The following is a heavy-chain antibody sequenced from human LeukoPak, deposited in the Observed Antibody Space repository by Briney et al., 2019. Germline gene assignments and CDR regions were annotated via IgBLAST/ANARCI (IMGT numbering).Heavy chain of an antibody. CDR1: GFTFSSYG. V-gene: IGHV3-21*01. CDR3: ARALPFDY. D-gene: IGHD3-16*02. J-gene: IGHJ4*02. CDR2: ISSSSSYI. Sequence: GGSLRLSCAASGFTFSSYGMTWVRQAPGKGLEWVSSISSSSSYIYYADSVKGRFTISRDNTKNSLYLQMNSLRAEDTAVYYCARALPFDYWGQGTLVTVSS.